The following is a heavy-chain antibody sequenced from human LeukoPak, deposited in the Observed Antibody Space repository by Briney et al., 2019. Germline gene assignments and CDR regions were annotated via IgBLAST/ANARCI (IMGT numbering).Heavy chain of an antibody. J-gene: IGHJ4*02. Sequence: GRSLRLSCAASGFTFSSDAMHWVRQAPGKGLEWVAVIWYDGSNKYYADSVKGRFTISRDNSKNTLYLQMNSLRAEDTAVYYCARVEDSRLGGYFDYWGQGTLVTVSS. CDR1: GFTFSSDA. CDR3: ARVEDSRLGGYFDY. CDR2: IWYDGSNK. D-gene: IGHD2-15*01. V-gene: IGHV3-33*08.